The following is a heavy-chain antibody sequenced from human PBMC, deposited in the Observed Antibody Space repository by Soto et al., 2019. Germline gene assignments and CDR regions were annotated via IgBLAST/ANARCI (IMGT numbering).Heavy chain of an antibody. CDR3: ARGPPHHY. CDR2: IYYNGTT. Sequence: SETLSLTCTVIGGSIRSPNFSWSWIRQHPGKGPEWIGNIYYNGTTTYSPSLESRVTISLDWSKNQFSLTLNSVTAADTAVYYCARGPPHHYWGQGTLVTVSS. V-gene: IGHV4-30-4*08. J-gene: IGHJ4*02. CDR1: GGSIRSPNFS.